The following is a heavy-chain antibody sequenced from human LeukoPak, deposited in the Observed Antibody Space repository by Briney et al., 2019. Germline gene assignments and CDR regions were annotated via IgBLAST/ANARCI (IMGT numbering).Heavy chain of an antibody. J-gene: IGHJ4*02. D-gene: IGHD6-13*01. Sequence: PSETLSLTCTVSGGSISSYYWSWIPQPPGKGLEWIGYIYYSGSTNYNPSLKSRVTISVDTSKNQFSLKLSSVTAADTAVYYCARMYSSSWYYPIWGQGTLVTVSS. CDR1: GGSISSYY. CDR2: IYYSGST. V-gene: IGHV4-59*08. CDR3: ARMYSSSWYYPI.